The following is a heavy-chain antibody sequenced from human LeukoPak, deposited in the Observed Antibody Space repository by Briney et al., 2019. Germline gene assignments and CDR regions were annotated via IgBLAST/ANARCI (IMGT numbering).Heavy chain of an antibody. Sequence: SVKVSCKASRFTFTSSTMQWVRQARGQRPEFIGWIVVGSGTTNYAHKFQERATITRDMSTRTAYMELSSLTYEDTAVYYCAACSVASGWCYLDYWGQGTLVTVSS. CDR1: RFTFTSST. J-gene: IGHJ4*02. D-gene: IGHD6-19*01. CDR3: AACSVASGWCYLDY. V-gene: IGHV1-58*02. CDR2: IVVGSGTT.